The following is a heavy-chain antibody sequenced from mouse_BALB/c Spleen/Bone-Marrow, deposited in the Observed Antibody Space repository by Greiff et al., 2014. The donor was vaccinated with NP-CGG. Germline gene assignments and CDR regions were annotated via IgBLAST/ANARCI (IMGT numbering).Heavy chain of an antibody. D-gene: IGHD2-3*01. CDR1: GFTFSSYG. CDR3: ARDGYYVFYAMDY. CDR2: INSNGGST. Sequence: EVMLVESGGGLVQPGGSLKLSGAASGFTFSSYGMSWVRQTPDKRLELVATINSNGGSTYYPDSVKGRFTISRDNAKNTLYLQMSSLKSEDTAMYYCARDGYYVFYAMDYWGQGTSVTVSS. V-gene: IGHV5-6-3*01. J-gene: IGHJ4*01.